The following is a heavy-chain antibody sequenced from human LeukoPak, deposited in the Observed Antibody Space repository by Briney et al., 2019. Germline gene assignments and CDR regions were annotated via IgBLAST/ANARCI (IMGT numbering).Heavy chain of an antibody. Sequence: ASVKVSCKFSGYIFTNYGLNWVRQAPGQGPEWMGWINTNTGNPTYAQDFTGRFVFSLDTSVSTAYLQISSLKAEDTAVYYCAREGSLSVRRQYYYYGLDVWGQGTAVTVSS. CDR1: GYIFTNYG. CDR3: AREGSLSVRRQYYYYGLDV. J-gene: IGHJ6*02. V-gene: IGHV7-4-1*02. CDR2: INTNTGNP. D-gene: IGHD3-10*01.